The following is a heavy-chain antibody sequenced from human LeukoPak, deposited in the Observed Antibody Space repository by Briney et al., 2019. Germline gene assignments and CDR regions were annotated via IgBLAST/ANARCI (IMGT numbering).Heavy chain of an antibody. Sequence: SEPLSHTCTVSGGSISSYYWSWIRQPPGKGLEWIGYIYYSGSTNYNPSLKSRVTISVDTSKNQFSLKLSSVTAADTAVYYCARDEYSGYSFDYWGQGTLVTVSS. V-gene: IGHV4-59*01. CDR1: GGSISSYY. CDR2: IYYSGST. D-gene: IGHD5-12*01. J-gene: IGHJ4*02. CDR3: ARDEYSGYSFDY.